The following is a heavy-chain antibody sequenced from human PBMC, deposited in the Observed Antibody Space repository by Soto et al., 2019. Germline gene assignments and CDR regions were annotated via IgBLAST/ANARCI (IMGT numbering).Heavy chain of an antibody. CDR2: ISGSGGST. J-gene: IGHJ5*02. Sequence: EVQLLESGGGLVQPGGSLRLSCAASGFTFSSYAMSWVRQAPGKGLEWVSAISGSGGSTYYADSVKGRFTISRDNSKNTLYLQMNSLRAEDTAVYYCAKLGDCSSTNCSLGWFDPWGQGTLVTVSS. CDR3: AKLGDCSSTNCSLGWFDP. V-gene: IGHV3-23*01. D-gene: IGHD2-2*01. CDR1: GFTFSSYA.